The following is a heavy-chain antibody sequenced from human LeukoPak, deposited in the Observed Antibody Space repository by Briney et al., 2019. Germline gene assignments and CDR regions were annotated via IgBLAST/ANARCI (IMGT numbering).Heavy chain of an antibody. D-gene: IGHD3-22*01. CDR3: AKDDYYDSSGYYPPDY. CDR2: ISGSGGST. CDR1: GFTFSSYA. Sequence: GGSLRLSCAASGFTFSSYAMSWVRQAPGKGLEWVSAISGSGGSTYYADSVKGRSTISRDNSKNTLYLQMNSLRAEDTAVYYCAKDDYYDSSGYYPPDYWGQGTLVTVSS. V-gene: IGHV3-23*01. J-gene: IGHJ4*02.